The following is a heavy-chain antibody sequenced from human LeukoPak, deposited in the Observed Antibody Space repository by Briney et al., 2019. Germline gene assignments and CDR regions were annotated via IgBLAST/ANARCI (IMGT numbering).Heavy chain of an antibody. CDR2: ISWDGGST. Sequence: PGGTLRLSCAASGFTFDDYAMHWVRHAPGKGLEWVSLISWDGGSTYYTDSVKGRFTISRDNSKNSLYLQMNSLRAEDTALYYCAKVAYGHDAFDIWGQGTMVTVSS. CDR1: GFTFDDYA. CDR3: AKVAYGHDAFDI. J-gene: IGHJ3*02. V-gene: IGHV3-43D*04. D-gene: IGHD3-16*01.